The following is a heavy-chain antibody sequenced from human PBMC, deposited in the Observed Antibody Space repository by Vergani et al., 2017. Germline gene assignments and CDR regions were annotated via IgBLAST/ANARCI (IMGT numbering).Heavy chain of an antibody. CDR1: GGTFSSYT. V-gene: IGHV1-69*02. D-gene: IGHD6-19*01. CDR2: IIPILGIA. J-gene: IGHJ4*02. CDR3: ARSIFLAGTPTKIDY. Sequence: QVQLVQSGAEVKKPGSSVKVSCKASGGTFSSYTISWVRQAPGQGLEWMGRIIPILGIANYAQKFQGRVTITADKSTSTAYMELSSLRSEDTAVYYCARSIFLAGTPTKIDYWGQGTLVTVSS.